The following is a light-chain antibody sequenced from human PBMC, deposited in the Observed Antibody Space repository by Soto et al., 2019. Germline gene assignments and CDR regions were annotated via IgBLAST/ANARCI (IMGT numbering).Light chain of an antibody. V-gene: IGKV3-15*01. Sequence: EIVMTQSPATLSVSPGERVTLSCRARQSVGSNLAWYQQKPGQAPRLLIYAAPTRATGIPARFSGSGSGTEFTLTISSLQSEDFAVYFCQQYNNWPPLTFGGGTKVEIK. CDR3: QQYNNWPPLT. J-gene: IGKJ4*01. CDR1: QSVGSN. CDR2: AAP.